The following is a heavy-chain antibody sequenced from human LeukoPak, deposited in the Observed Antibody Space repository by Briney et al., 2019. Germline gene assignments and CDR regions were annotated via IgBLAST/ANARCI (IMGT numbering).Heavy chain of an antibody. CDR3: AALHYFGHGVPRT. CDR1: GASINSDH. D-gene: IGHD2-8*01. CDR2: ISSSRRV. V-gene: IGHV4-4*07. J-gene: IGHJ5*02. Sequence: SETLSLTCSVSGASINSDHWSWIRQSAGQGLEWIGRISSSRRVDYNPSLENRISMSVDTSRNELLLQLHSVTAADSGVYYCAALHYFGHGVPRTWGQGTLVAVSS.